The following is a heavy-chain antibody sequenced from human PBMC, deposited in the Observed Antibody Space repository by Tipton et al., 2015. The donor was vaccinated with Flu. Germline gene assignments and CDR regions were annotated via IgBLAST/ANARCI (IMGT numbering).Heavy chain of an antibody. CDR1: GGSISSGSYF. CDR3: ARHERGVSTFP. V-gene: IGHV4-61*09. Sequence: TLSLTCTVSGGSISSGSYFWGWIRQPAGEGLEWIGHISTSGSTNYNPSLKSRLTLSVDTSKNQLSLRLTSVTATDTALYYCARHERGVSTFPWGQGTLVTVSS. CDR2: ISTSGST. D-gene: IGHD5/OR15-5a*01. J-gene: IGHJ5*02.